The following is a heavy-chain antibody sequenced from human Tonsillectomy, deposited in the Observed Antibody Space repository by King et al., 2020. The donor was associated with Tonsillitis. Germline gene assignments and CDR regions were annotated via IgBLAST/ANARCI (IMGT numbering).Heavy chain of an antibody. J-gene: IGHJ6*03. D-gene: IGHD2-8*01. V-gene: IGHV3-72*01. CDR1: EFTFSDHY. Sequence: VQLVESGGGLVQPGGSLRLSCAASEFTFSDHYMDWVRQAPGKGLEWVARIRDKTKSYTTEYAASVKGRFTISRDDSKNSLYLQMNSLKIEDTAVYYCARAPGGILLRYYMDVWGKGTSVTVSS. CDR2: IRDKTKSYTT. CDR3: ARAPGGILLRYYMDV.